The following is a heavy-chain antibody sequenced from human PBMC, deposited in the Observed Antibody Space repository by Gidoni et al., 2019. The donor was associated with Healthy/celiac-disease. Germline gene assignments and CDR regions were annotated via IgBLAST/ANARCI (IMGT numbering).Heavy chain of an antibody. CDR3: ARDLRYSSSSSDYYGMDV. CDR2: IYYSGST. V-gene: IGHV4-59*01. CDR1: GGSISSYY. D-gene: IGHD6-6*01. Sequence: QVQLQESGPGLVKPSETLSLTCTVSGGSISSYYWSWIRQPPGKGLEWIGYIYYSGSTNYNPSLKSRVTISVDTSKNQFSLKLSSVTAADTAVYYCARDLRYSSSSSDYYGMDVWGQGTTVTVSS. J-gene: IGHJ6*02.